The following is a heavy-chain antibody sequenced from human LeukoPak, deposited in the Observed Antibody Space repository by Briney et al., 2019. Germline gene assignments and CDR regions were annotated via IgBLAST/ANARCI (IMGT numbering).Heavy chain of an antibody. D-gene: IGHD2-2*01. Sequence: GGSLRLSCAASGFTFSSYSMNWVRQAPGKGLEWVSSICSSSSDIHYADSVRGRFTISRDNAKNSLYLQMNSLRAEDTAVYYCATIYCSSIRCFLHYFDYWGQGTLVTVSS. CDR1: GFTFSSYS. V-gene: IGHV3-21*01. CDR2: ICSSSSDI. J-gene: IGHJ4*02. CDR3: ATIYCSSIRCFLHYFDY.